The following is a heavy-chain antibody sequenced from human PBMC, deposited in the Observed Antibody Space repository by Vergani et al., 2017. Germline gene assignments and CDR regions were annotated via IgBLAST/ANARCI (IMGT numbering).Heavy chain of an antibody. V-gene: IGHV4-61*10. Sequence: QVQLQESGPGLVKPSETLSLTCTVSGGSISSGSYYWSWIRQPAGKGLEWIGEINHSGSTNYNPSLKSRVTISVDTSKSQFSLKLSAVTAADTAVYYCARGRLRRYCISTSCYNYYYYYMDVWGKGTTVTVSS. CDR1: GGSISSGSYY. J-gene: IGHJ6*03. CDR2: INHSGST. CDR3: ARGRLRRYCISTSCYNYYYYYMDV. D-gene: IGHD2-2*01.